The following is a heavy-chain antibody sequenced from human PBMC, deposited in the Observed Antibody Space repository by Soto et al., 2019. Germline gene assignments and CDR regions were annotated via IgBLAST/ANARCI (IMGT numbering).Heavy chain of an antibody. J-gene: IGHJ4*02. V-gene: IGHV4-31*03. D-gene: IGHD3-22*01. CDR1: GGSISSGGYY. CDR3: ARGDSGYYDSSGYYSY. CDR2: IYYSGST. Sequence: QVQLQESGPGLVKPSQTLSLTCTVSGGSISSGGYYWSWIRQHPGKGLEWIGYIYYSGSTYYNPSLXRXVXIXXDTSKNQFSLKLSSVPAADTAVYYCARGDSGYYDSSGYYSYWGQGTLVTVSS.